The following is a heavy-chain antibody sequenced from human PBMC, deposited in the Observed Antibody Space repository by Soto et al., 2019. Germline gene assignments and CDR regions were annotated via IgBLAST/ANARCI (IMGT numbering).Heavy chain of an antibody. Sequence: SVKVSCKASGGTFSSYAISWVRQAPGQGLEWMGGIIPIFGTANYAQKFQGRVTITADESTSTAYMELSSLRSEDTAVYYCARGIKDVDTAMVADYYYYYYGMDVWGQGTTVTVSS. CDR1: GGTFSSYA. CDR2: IIPIFGTA. CDR3: ARGIKDVDTAMVADYYYYYYGMDV. J-gene: IGHJ6*02. D-gene: IGHD5-18*01. V-gene: IGHV1-69*13.